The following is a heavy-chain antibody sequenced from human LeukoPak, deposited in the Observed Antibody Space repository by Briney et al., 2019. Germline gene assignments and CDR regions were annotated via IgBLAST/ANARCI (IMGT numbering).Heavy chain of an antibody. CDR2: IYYSGST. Sequence: SETLSLTCTVSGGSISSSSYYWGWIRQPPGTGLEWIGSIYYSGSTYHNPSLKSRVTISVDTSKNQFSLKLSSVTAADTAVYYCARDSDIVVVPAAKGRYYYYYGMDVWGQGTTVTVSS. CDR3: ARDSDIVVVPAAKGRYYYYYGMDV. J-gene: IGHJ6*02. CDR1: GGSISSSSYY. D-gene: IGHD2-2*01. V-gene: IGHV4-39*01.